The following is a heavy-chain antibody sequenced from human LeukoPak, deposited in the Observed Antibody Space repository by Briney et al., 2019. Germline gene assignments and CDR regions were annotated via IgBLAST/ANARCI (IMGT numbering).Heavy chain of an antibody. V-gene: IGHV1-2*02. CDR1: GGTFSSYA. Sequence: ASVKVSCKASGGTFSSYAISWVRQAPGQGLEWMGWINPNSGGTNYAQKFQGRVTMTRDTSISTAYMELSRLRSDDTAVYYCARDGWQQLPTGFDHWGQGTLVTVSS. D-gene: IGHD6-13*01. CDR2: INPNSGGT. CDR3: ARDGWQQLPTGFDH. J-gene: IGHJ4*02.